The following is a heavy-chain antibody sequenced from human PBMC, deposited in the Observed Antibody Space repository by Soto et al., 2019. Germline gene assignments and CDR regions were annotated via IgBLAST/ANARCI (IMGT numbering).Heavy chain of an antibody. CDR1: GGTFSSYT. CDR2: IIPILGIA. V-gene: IGHV1-69*02. D-gene: IGHD3-22*01. Sequence: QVQLVQSGAEVKKPGSSVKVSCKASGGTFSSYTISWVRQDPGQGLEWMGRIIPILGIANYAQKFQGRVTITADRSTSTAYMELSSLRSEDTAVYYCASGGAYDSSGYRFDYWGQGTLVTVSS. J-gene: IGHJ4*02. CDR3: ASGGAYDSSGYRFDY.